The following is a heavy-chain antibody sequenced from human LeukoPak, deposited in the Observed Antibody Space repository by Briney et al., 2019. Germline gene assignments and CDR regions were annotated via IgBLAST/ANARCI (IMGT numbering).Heavy chain of an antibody. D-gene: IGHD3-22*01. CDR3: ARDAGYYYDSSGYSITAEYFQH. CDR1: GGSISSSSYY. V-gene: IGHV4-39*02. CDR2: IYYSGST. Sequence: PSETLSLTCTVSGGSISSSSYYGGWIRQPPGKGLEWIGSIYYSGSTYYNPSLKSRVTISVDTSKNQFSLKLSSVTAADKAVYYCARDAGYYYDSSGYSITAEYFQHWGQGTLVTVSS. J-gene: IGHJ1*01.